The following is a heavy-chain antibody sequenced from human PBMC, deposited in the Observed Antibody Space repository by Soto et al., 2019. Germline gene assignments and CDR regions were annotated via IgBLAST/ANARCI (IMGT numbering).Heavy chain of an antibody. CDR3: ARGASSSNFDS. D-gene: IGHD6-6*01. CDR1: GFTFSSHW. J-gene: IGHJ4*02. CDR2: IKPDGSEK. V-gene: IGHV3-7*04. Sequence: GGSLRLSCAASGFTFSSHWMSWVRQAPGKGLEWVANIKPDGSEKWYVDSVKGRFTISRDNAKNSLYLQMNSLRAEDTAVYYFARGASSSNFDSWAQGPSLPVSA.